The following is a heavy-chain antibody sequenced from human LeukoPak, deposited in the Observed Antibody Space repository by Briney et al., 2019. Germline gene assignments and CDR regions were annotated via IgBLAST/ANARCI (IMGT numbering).Heavy chain of an antibody. J-gene: IGHJ4*02. CDR1: GFIFSSYG. CDR2: WHFASNK. D-gene: IGHD2-2*01. CDR3: ARDLCSTTSCLDY. Sequence: GGSLRLSCVTSGFIFSSYGIHWVRQAPGKGLEWVAWHFASNKYYAESVRGRFTMSRDNSKSTLYLQMDSLRVEDTAVHYCARDLCSTTSCLDYWGQGTLVSVSS. V-gene: IGHV3-33*01.